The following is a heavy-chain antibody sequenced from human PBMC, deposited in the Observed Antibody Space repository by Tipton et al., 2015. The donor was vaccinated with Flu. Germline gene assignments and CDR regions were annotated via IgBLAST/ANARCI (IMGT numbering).Heavy chain of an antibody. CDR1: DYSISSGYY. J-gene: IGHJ4*02. CDR2: IKQDGSEK. CDR3: ARDFGDYYFDY. V-gene: IGHV3-7*01. Sequence: LSLTCTVSDYSISSGYYWGWIRQPPGKGLEWVANIKQDGSEKYYVDSVKGRFTISRDNAKNSVYLQMNSLRAADTAVYFCARDFGDYYFDYWGQGTLVTASS. D-gene: IGHD4-17*01.